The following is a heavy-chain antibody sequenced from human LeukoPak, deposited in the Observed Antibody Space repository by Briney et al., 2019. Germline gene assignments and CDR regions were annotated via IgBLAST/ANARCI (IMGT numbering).Heavy chain of an antibody. D-gene: IGHD2-15*01. Sequence: GGSLRLSCAASGFTFSSYGMHWVRQAPGKGLEWVAVISYDGSNKYYADSVKGRFTISRDNSKNTLYLQMNSLRAEDTAVYYCAKDASGGVAVAATVDYWGQGTLVTVSS. CDR2: ISYDGSNK. CDR3: AKDASGGVAVAATVDY. V-gene: IGHV3-30*18. CDR1: GFTFSSYG. J-gene: IGHJ4*02.